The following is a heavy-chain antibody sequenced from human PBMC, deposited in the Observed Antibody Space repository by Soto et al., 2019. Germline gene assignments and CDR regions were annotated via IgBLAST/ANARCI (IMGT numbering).Heavy chain of an antibody. J-gene: IGHJ4*02. D-gene: IGHD2-21*01. Sequence: ESGGGVVPPGRSLRLSCAASGFTFSSYSMHWVRQAPGKGLEWVAAMSYDGNSKYFADSVKGRFTISRDNSKNTLSLQMNSLGAEDSAVYYCARGRTVRDHDDFDLWGQGTLVTVSS. CDR1: GFTFSSYS. V-gene: IGHV3-30-3*01. CDR2: MSYDGNSK. CDR3: ARGRTVRDHDDFDL.